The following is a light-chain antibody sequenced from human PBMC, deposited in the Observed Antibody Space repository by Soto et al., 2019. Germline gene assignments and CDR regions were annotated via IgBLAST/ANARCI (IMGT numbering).Light chain of an antibody. CDR1: QSVTNSY. J-gene: IGKJ1*01. CDR3: QLYGATPGT. V-gene: IGKV3-20*01. CDR2: GAS. Sequence: EVVLTQSPDTLSLTPGERVTLSCRASQSVTNSYLAWYQQKPGQGPRLLIHGASSRATGTPDRFSGSGSGTDFTLTISRLEPEDFAVYYCQLYGATPGTFGQGTKLDIK.